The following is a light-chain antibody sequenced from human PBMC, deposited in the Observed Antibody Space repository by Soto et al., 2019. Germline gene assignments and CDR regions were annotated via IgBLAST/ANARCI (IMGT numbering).Light chain of an antibody. V-gene: IGLV2-8*01. CDR3: TSYVGNDIWV. Sequence: QSALTQPPSASGSPGQSVTISCTGTSSDVGAYKYVSWYQQYPGKAHKHMIYEVTKRPSGVPDRFSGSKSGNTASLTVSGLQAEDEADYYCTSYVGNDIWVFGGGTKVTVL. CDR2: EVT. CDR1: SSDVGAYKY. J-gene: IGLJ3*02.